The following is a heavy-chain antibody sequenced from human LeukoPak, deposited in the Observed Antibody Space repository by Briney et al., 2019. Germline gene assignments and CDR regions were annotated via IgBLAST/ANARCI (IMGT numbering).Heavy chain of an antibody. Sequence: GGSLRLSCAASGFTFSSYSMNWVRQAPGKGLEWVSAISGSGGSTYYADSVKGRFTISRDNSKNTLYLQMNSLRAEDTAVYYCASLMMGTHYTYWGQGTLVTVSS. CDR3: ASLMMGTHYTY. D-gene: IGHD2-2*02. CDR2: ISGSGGST. V-gene: IGHV3-23*01. CDR1: GFTFSSYS. J-gene: IGHJ4*02.